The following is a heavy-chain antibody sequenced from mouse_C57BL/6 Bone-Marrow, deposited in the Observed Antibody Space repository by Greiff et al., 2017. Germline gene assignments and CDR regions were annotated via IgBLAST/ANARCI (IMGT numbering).Heavy chain of an antibody. V-gene: IGHV7-3*01. CDR3: ASRYYSNPFAY. D-gene: IGHD2-5*01. CDR1: GFTFTDYY. CDR2: IRNKANGYTT. Sequence: EVMLVESGGGLVQPGGSLSLSCAASGFTFTDYYMSWVRQPPGKALEWLGFIRNKANGYTTEYNAYVKGRFTISRDNSQSILYLQMNALRAEDSATYYCASRYYSNPFAYWGQGTLVTVSA. J-gene: IGHJ3*01.